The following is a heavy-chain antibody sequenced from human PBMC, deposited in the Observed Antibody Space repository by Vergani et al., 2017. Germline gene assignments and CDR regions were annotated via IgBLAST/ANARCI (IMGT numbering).Heavy chain of an antibody. Sequence: EVQLLESGGDLVQPGGSLRLSCAASGFTFIMHAMSWVRQAPGKGLEWVSTLSASDRRTHYADSVKGRFTISRDNSKNTLYLQMNSLRAEDTAVYYCAKVTRGWSYGYIFDYWGQGTLVTVSS. CDR2: LSASDRRT. V-gene: IGHV3-23*01. CDR1: GFTFIMHA. J-gene: IGHJ4*02. D-gene: IGHD5-18*01. CDR3: AKVTRGWSYGYIFDY.